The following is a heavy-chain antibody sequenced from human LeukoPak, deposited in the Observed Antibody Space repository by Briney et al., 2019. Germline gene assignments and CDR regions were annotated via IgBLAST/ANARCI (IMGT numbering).Heavy chain of an antibody. Sequence: GGSLRLSCAASGFTVSSNYMSWVRQAPGKGLEWVSVIYSGGSTYYADSVKGRFTISRDNSKNTLYLQMNSLRAEDTAVYYCARVHGSGYYYYGMDVWGQGTTVTVS. CDR2: IYSGGST. D-gene: IGHD3-10*01. V-gene: IGHV3-66*01. CDR3: ARVHGSGYYYYGMDV. J-gene: IGHJ6*02. CDR1: GFTVSSNY.